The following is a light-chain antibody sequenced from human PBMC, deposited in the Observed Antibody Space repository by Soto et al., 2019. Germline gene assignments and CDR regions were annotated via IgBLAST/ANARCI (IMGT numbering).Light chain of an antibody. Sequence: QSVLTQPASVSGSPGQSITISCTGTSSDVGGYNYVSWYQQHPGKAPKLMIYEVSNRPSGVSNRFSGSKSGNTASLTISGFHAEDEADYYCSSYTSSSTRVFGGGTQLTVL. V-gene: IGLV2-14*01. CDR1: SSDVGGYNY. CDR2: EVS. J-gene: IGLJ3*02. CDR3: SSYTSSSTRV.